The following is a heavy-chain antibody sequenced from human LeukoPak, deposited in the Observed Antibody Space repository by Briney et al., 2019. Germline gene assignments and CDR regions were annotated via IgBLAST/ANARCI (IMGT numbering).Heavy chain of an antibody. CDR1: GFSVRGHY. J-gene: IGHJ4*02. Sequence: GGSLRLSCAPSGFSVRGHYMSWVRQAPGKGLEWVSVLCSGGDTYYADSVKGRFTISRDTSKNTLYLQMNGLRAEDTAVPYCARGNTGYSSAWGRDFDYWGQGTLVTVSS. CDR2: LCSGGDT. CDR3: ARGNTGYSSAWGRDFDY. V-gene: IGHV3-66*01. D-gene: IGHD6-19*01.